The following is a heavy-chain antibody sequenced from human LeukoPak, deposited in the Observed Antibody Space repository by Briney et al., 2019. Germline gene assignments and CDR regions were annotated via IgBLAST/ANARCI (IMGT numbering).Heavy chain of an antibody. V-gene: IGHV4-39*07. D-gene: IGHD3-3*01. J-gene: IGHJ4*02. CDR3: ARGHHTIFGVVIMGLVDY. CDR2: IYYSGST. CDR1: GGSISSSSYY. Sequence: SETLSLTCTVSGGSISSSSYYWGWIRQPPGKGLEWIGSIYYSGSTYYNPSLKSRVTISVDTSKNQFSLKLSSVTAADTAVYYCARGHHTIFGVVIMGLVDYWGQGTLVTVSS.